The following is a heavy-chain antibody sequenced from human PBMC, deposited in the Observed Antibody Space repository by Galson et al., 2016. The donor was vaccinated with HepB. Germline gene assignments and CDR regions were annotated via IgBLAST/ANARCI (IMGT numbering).Heavy chain of an antibody. CDR3: ATSDSGGDTFVDV. V-gene: IGHV3-48*02. CDR2: ISRGSGTI. D-gene: IGHD4-23*01. CDR1: GFTFSSYG. J-gene: IGHJ6*02. Sequence: SLRLSCAASGFTFSSYGMNWIRQAPGKGLEWVSYISRGSGTIYYADSVRGRFTVSRDNARNSLYLQMNSLRDEDTAVYYCATSDSGGDTFVDVWGQGTTGIVTS.